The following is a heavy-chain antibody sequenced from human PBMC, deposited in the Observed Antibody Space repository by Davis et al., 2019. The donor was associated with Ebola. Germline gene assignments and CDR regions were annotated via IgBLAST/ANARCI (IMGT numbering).Heavy chain of an antibody. Sequence: SETLSLTCAVYGGSFSGYYWSWIRQPPGKGLEWIGEINHSGSTNYNPSLKSRVTISVDTSKNQFSLKLSSVTAADTAVYYCARAPTSSSWTHYYGMDVWGQGTTVTVSS. CDR3: ARAPTSSSWTHYYGMDV. CDR2: INHSGST. CDR1: GGSFSGYY. D-gene: IGHD6-13*01. V-gene: IGHV4-34*01. J-gene: IGHJ6*02.